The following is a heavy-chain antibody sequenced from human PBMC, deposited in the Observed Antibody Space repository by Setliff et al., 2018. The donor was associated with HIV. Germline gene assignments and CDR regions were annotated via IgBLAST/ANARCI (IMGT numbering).Heavy chain of an antibody. Sequence: PSETLSLTCTVSGDSISSYFWSWIRQSPGKGLEWIGFRSTTGSTNCNPSLRSRVTISVDTSKNQFSLKLSSATAADTAVYYCARSRLHYYDSSGYYPSYFDYWGQGTLVTVSS. CDR1: GDSISSYF. CDR3: ARSRLHYYDSSGYYPSYFDY. V-gene: IGHV4-4*09. CDR2: RSTTGST. D-gene: IGHD3-22*01. J-gene: IGHJ4*02.